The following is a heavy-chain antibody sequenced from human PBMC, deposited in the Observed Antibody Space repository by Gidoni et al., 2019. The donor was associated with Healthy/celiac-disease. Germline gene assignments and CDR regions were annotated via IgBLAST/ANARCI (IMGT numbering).Heavy chain of an antibody. V-gene: IGHV3-23*01. D-gene: IGHD1-26*01. J-gene: IGHJ4*02. Sequence: EVQLLESGGGLVQPGGSLRLSCAATGITFSSYAMSWVRQAPGKGLGWVSAISGSGGSKYYAVSVKGRFTISRDNSKNTLYLQMNSLRAEDTAVYYCAPQWVYSGSYGWGQGTLVTVSS. CDR3: APQWVYSGSYG. CDR2: ISGSGGSK. CDR1: GITFSSYA.